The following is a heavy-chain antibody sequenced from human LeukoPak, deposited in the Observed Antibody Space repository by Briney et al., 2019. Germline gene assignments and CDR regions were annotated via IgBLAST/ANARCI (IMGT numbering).Heavy chain of an antibody. J-gene: IGHJ4*02. D-gene: IGHD4-17*01. CDR1: GGSISSGDYY. V-gene: IGHV4-30-4*08. CDR3: ARALLATVTTGFGY. CDR2: IYYSGST. Sequence: PSETLSLTCTDSGGSISSGDYYWSWIRQPPGKGLEWIGYIYYSGSTYYNPSLKSRVTISVDTSKNQFSLKLSSVTAADTAVYYCARALLATVTTGFGYWGQGTLVTVSS.